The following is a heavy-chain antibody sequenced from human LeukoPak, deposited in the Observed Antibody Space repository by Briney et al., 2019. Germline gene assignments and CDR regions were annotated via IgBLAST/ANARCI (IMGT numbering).Heavy chain of an antibody. Sequence: GGSLRLSCEASGFSFSNYWMGWVRQAPGKGLEWVANIKQDGSEIYYVDSVRGRFTISRDNAKNSLYLQMNSLRAEDTAVYYCARPSLNTGSYFDYWGQGILVSVSS. D-gene: IGHD1-26*01. J-gene: IGHJ4*02. CDR1: GFSFSNYW. CDR2: IKQDGSEI. CDR3: ARPSLNTGSYFDY. V-gene: IGHV3-7*01.